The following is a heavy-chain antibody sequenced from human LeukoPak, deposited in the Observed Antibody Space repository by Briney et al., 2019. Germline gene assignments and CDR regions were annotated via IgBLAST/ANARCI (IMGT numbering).Heavy chain of an antibody. CDR3: ATQGVHYLNFFHP. CDR1: GGSINTYY. Sequence: SETLSLNCTVSGGSINTYYWGWLRQTPGKGLEWIGTIYYDGATYYNPSLKSRVTISIGTSRQQFFLKLNSVTAADTGVYYCATQGVHYLNFFHPWGQGTLVTFSS. V-gene: IGHV4-39*01. D-gene: IGHD1-7*01. J-gene: IGHJ5*02. CDR2: IYYDGAT.